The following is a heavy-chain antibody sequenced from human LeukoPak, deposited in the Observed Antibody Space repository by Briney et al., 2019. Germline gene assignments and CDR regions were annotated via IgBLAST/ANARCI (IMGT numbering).Heavy chain of an antibody. CDR3: ASKGYYGSGSYSYYFDY. V-gene: IGHV1-69*06. CDR1: GGTFSSYA. D-gene: IGHD3-10*01. Sequence: SVTVSCKASGGTFSSYAISWVRQALGQGLEWMGGIIPIFGTANYAQKFQGRVTITADKSTSTAYMELSSLRSEDTAVYYCASKGYYGSGSYSYYFDYWGREPWSPSPQ. J-gene: IGHJ4*02. CDR2: IIPIFGTA.